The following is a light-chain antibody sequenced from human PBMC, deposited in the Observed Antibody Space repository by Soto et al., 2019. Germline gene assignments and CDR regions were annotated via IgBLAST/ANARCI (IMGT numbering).Light chain of an antibody. Sequence: DIQMTQSPSTLSASVGDRVTITCRASQSVTTSLAWYQQKPGKAPKLLIYDASSLESGVPSTFSGSGSGTEFTLTISSLQPADFATYYCQESNSTMNTFGQGTKVEIK. V-gene: IGKV1-5*01. CDR1: QSVTTS. J-gene: IGKJ2*01. CDR2: DAS. CDR3: QESNSTMNT.